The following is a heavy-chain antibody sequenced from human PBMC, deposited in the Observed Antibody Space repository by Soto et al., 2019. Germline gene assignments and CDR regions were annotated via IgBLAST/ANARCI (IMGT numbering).Heavy chain of an antibody. V-gene: IGHV3-74*03. Sequence: PGGSLRLSCAASGFTFGDYWMHWVRQPPGKGPEWVSRMTGDGRTTQYADSVKGRFTASRDNAKSTLYLQMNSLRAEDTAVYYCATAEVDYLGPGTLLTVSS. CDR1: GFTFGDYW. J-gene: IGHJ4*02. CDR2: MTGDGRTT. CDR3: ATAEVDY.